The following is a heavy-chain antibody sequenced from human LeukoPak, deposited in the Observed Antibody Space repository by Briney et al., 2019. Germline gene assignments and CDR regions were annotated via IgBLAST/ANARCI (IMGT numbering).Heavy chain of an antibody. V-gene: IGHV1-2*02. Sequence: ASVKVSCKASGYTFTGYYMHWVRQAPGQGLEWMGWINPNSGGTNYAQKFQGRVTMTRDTSISIAYMELSRLRSDDTAVYYCAREPFGTGEFGVVIAPFDYWGQGTLVTVSS. J-gene: IGHJ4*02. CDR3: AREPFGTGEFGVVIAPFDY. D-gene: IGHD3-3*01. CDR2: INPNSGGT. CDR1: GYTFTGYY.